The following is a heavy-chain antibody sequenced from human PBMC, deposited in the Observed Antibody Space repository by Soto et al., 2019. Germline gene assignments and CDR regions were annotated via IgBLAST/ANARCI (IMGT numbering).Heavy chain of an antibody. Sequence: SETLSLTCTVSGASISSGDYFWSWIRQPPGKGLESIGYISYSGSTYYNPSLKSRITISVDTSKNQFSLKLSSVTAADTAVYYCARGAYGVAVLYWGQGTLGTVS. CDR2: ISYSGST. CDR1: GASISSGDYF. J-gene: IGHJ4*02. CDR3: ARGAYGVAVLY. D-gene: IGHD4-17*01. V-gene: IGHV4-30-4*01.